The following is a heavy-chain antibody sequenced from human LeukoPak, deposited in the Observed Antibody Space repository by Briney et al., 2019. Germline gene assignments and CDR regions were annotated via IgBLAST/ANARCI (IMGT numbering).Heavy chain of an antibody. Sequence: GGSLRLSCAASGFTFSRFSMNWVRQAPGQGLEWVSYISSSGSTIYYADSVMGRFTISRDNTENSLYLQMNSLRAEDTAVYYCARALFPHYFYYAVDVWGQGTTVTVSS. CDR1: GFTFSRFS. CDR3: ARALFPHYFYYAVDV. CDR2: ISSSGSTI. J-gene: IGHJ6*02. V-gene: IGHV3-48*04.